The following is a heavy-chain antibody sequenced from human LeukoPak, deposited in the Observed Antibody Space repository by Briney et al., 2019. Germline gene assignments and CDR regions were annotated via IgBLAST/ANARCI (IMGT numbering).Heavy chain of an antibody. V-gene: IGHV3-74*01. D-gene: IGHD2-21*02. Sequence: GGSLRLSCAASGFTFSSYWMHWVCQAPGKGLVWVSRISTDASSTTYADSVKGRFTISRDNAKNTLYLQMNSLRAEDTAVYYCARDHYHKIRSVMVTAPDYWGQGTLVIVSS. CDR3: ARDHYHKIRSVMVTAPDY. CDR2: ISTDASST. J-gene: IGHJ4*02. CDR1: GFTFSSYW.